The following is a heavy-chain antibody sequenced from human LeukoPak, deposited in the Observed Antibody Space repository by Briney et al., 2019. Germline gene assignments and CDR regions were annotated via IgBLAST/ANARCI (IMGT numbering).Heavy chain of an antibody. CDR3: AKVNQDGYYYYYMDV. Sequence: PGGSLRLSCAASGFTFSSYGMHWVRQAPGKGLEWVAFIRYDGSNKYYADSVKGRFTISRDNSKNTLYLQMNSLRAEDTAVYYCAKVNQDGYYYYYMDVWGKGTTVTVSS. CDR1: GFTFSSYG. CDR2: IRYDGSNK. J-gene: IGHJ6*03. V-gene: IGHV3-30*02.